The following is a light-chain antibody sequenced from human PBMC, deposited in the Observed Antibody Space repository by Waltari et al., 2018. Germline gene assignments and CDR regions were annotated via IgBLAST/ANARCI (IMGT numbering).Light chain of an antibody. J-gene: IGLJ3*02. CDR3: YSTDFSGHDRV. CDR2: EDI. V-gene: IGLV3-10*01. Sequence: SYELTQPPSVSVSPGQTARLTCSGDASSKKYAYWYQQKSGQAPVLVIYEDIKRPTGIPERFSGSSSGTTATLTISGAHVDDEADYYCYSTDFSGHDRVFGGGTKLTIL. CDR1: ASSKKY.